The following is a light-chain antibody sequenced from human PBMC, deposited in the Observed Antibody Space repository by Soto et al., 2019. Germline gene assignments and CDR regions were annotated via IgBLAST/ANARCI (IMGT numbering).Light chain of an antibody. CDR2: EAS. Sequence: DIQMTQSPSTLSASVGDRVTITCRASRSIRDLLAWYQQKPGKAPKLLIYEASNLKSGVPSRFSGSGSGTEYTLTISSLQPDDFASYYCQQYNGFWTFGQGTKVEIK. CDR3: QQYNGFWT. J-gene: IGKJ1*01. CDR1: RSIRDL. V-gene: IGKV1-5*03.